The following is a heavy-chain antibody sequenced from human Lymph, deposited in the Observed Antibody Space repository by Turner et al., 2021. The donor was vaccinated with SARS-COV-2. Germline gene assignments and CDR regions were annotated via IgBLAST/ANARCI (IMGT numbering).Heavy chain of an antibody. Sequence: EVQLVESGGGLVQPGGSLRLSCAAAGFTFSSYAMSWVRQAPGKGLEWVSSISVSGGSTYYADSVKGRFTISRDNSKNPLYLQMNSLRDEDTAVYYCAKGVRGVIIPEAFDIWGQGTMVTISS. J-gene: IGHJ3*02. CDR2: ISVSGGST. CDR1: GFTFSSYA. D-gene: IGHD3-10*01. V-gene: IGHV3-23*04. CDR3: AKGVRGVIIPEAFDI.